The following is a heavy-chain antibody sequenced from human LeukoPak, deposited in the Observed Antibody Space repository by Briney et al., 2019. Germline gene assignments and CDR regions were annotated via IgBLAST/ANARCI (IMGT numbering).Heavy chain of an antibody. Sequence: ASVKVSCKTSGYSFTSYNLHWVRQAPGQRLEWMGIINPSGGNTNYAQKFQGRVTMTRDTSTSTVYMELSSLKSEDTAVYYCARDRGGGQYDGWFDPWGQGTLVTVSS. CDR1: GYSFTSYN. J-gene: IGHJ5*02. CDR2: INPSGGNT. V-gene: IGHV1-46*01. D-gene: IGHD3-3*01. CDR3: ARDRGGGQYDGWFDP.